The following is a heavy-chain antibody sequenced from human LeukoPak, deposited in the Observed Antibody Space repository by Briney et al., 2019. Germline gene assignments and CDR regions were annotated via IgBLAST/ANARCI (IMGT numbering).Heavy chain of an antibody. CDR2: IYYSGST. V-gene: IGHV4-59*01. J-gene: IGHJ4*02. CDR1: GGSISSYY. CDR3: ARGFRGYSYGLDY. D-gene: IGHD5-18*01. Sequence: SETLSLTCTVSGGSISSYYWSWIRQPSGKGLEWIGYIYYSGSTNYNPSLKSRVTISVDTSKNQFSLKLSSVTAADTAVYYCARGFRGYSYGLDYWGQGTLVTVSS.